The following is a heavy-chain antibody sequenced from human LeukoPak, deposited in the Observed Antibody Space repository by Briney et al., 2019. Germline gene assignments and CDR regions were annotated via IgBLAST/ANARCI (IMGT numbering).Heavy chain of an antibody. CDR3: ARVNPGMAAIDY. V-gene: IGHV4-30-4*08. D-gene: IGHD2-15*01. J-gene: IGHJ4*03. CDR1: GGSISSGDYY. Sequence: ASETLSLTCTVSGGSISSGDYYWSWIRQPPGKGLEWIGYIYYSGSTYYNPSLKSRVTISVDTSKNQFSLKLSSVTAADTAVYYCARVNPGMAAIDYWGQGTVVTVSS. CDR2: IYYSGST.